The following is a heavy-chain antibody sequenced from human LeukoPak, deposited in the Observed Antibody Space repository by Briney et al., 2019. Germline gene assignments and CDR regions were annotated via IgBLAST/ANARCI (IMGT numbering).Heavy chain of an antibody. V-gene: IGHV4-39*07. Sequence: PSETLSLTCSVSGGSISSSSYYWGWIRQPPGKGLEWIGSIYYSGSTYYNPSLKSRVTISVDTSKNQFSLKLSSVTAADMAVYYCAREYSSSSSRWYFDYWGQGTLVTVSS. CDR3: AREYSSSSSRWYFDY. D-gene: IGHD6-6*01. J-gene: IGHJ4*02. CDR1: GGSISSSSYY. CDR2: IYYSGST.